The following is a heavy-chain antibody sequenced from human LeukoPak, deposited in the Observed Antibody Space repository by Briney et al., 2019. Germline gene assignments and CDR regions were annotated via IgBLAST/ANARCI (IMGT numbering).Heavy chain of an antibody. V-gene: IGHV1-8*01. D-gene: IGHD1-26*01. CDR2: MNPNSGNT. Sequence: ASVKVSCKASGYTFTSYDINWVRQAAGQGLEWMRWMNPNSGNTGYAQKFQGRVTMTRNTSISTAHMELRSLRSDDTAVYYCARDPWELLRAPFDYWGQGTLVTVSS. CDR1: GYTFTSYD. CDR3: ARDPWELLRAPFDY. J-gene: IGHJ4*02.